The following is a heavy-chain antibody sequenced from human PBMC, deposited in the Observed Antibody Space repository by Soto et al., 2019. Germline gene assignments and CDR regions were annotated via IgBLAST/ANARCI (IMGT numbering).Heavy chain of an antibody. Sequence: SATLSLTCTVSGGSIINSSYYWGWIRQPPGKGLEWIGSIYYSGSTYYNPSLKSRVTISVDTSKNQFSLKLSSVTAADTAVYYCARHASGIVVVVAATPFDYWGKGTLVT. CDR1: GGSIINSSYY. J-gene: IGHJ4*02. CDR3: ARHASGIVVVVAATPFDY. D-gene: IGHD2-15*01. CDR2: IYYSGST. V-gene: IGHV4-39*01.